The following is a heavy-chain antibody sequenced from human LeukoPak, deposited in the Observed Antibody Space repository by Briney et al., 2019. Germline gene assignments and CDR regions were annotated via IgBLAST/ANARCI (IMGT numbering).Heavy chain of an antibody. D-gene: IGHD1-26*01. J-gene: IGHJ1*01. CDR1: GDSMRSYY. V-gene: IGHV4-59*12. CDR2: LTYSGYT. Sequence: SETLSLSCNVSGDSMRSYYCTWIRQPPGKGLEWIGYLTYSGYTNSNPSLQNRVTLSLDTSKNQFSLKLNSVTAADTAVYFCASLSGGYPDSLLWGQNTVVTLSS. CDR3: ASLSGGYPDSLL.